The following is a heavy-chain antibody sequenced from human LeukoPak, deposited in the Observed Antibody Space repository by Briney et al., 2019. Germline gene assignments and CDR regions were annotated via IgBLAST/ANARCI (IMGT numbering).Heavy chain of an antibody. CDR2: NYYSGST. CDR1: GGSISSSSYY. J-gene: IGHJ4*02. CDR3: ARVFLRYTIDY. V-gene: IGHV4-39*07. Sequence: PSETLSLTCTVSGGSISSSSYYWGWVRHPPGKGLEWIGSNYYSGSTYYNPSLKSRVTISVDTSKNQFSLKLSSVTAADTAVYYCARVFLRYTIDYWGQGTLVTVSS. D-gene: IGHD3-3*01.